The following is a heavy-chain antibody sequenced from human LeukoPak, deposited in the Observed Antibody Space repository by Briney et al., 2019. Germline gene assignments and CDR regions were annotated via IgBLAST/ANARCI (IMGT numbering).Heavy chain of an antibody. CDR2: ITGSGGNT. J-gene: IGHJ6*02. CDR1: GFIFSNYS. D-gene: IGHD6-13*01. Sequence: GGSLRLSCAASGFIFSNYSMSWVRQAPGMGLEWVSVITGSGGNTYYADSVKGRFTISKDNSKNTVYLQMSSLRVDDTAVYYCAKAASSSWPSYYYGMDVWGQGTTVTVSS. CDR3: AKAASSSWPSYYYGMDV. V-gene: IGHV3-23*01.